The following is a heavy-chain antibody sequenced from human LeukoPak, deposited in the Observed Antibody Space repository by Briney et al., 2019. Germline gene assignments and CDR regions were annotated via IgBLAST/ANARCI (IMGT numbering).Heavy chain of an antibody. CDR1: GCTFSSYS. D-gene: IGHD6-19*01. V-gene: IGHV3-48*04. Sequence: GGSLRLSCAASGCTFSSYSINWVRQAPGKGLEWLSYISSSSRTISYADSLKGRFTVSRDNAKNSLDLQMNSLRVEDTAVYYCARVGTSGWTSDYWGQGTLVTVSS. CDR3: ARVGTSGWTSDY. CDR2: ISSSSRTI. J-gene: IGHJ4*02.